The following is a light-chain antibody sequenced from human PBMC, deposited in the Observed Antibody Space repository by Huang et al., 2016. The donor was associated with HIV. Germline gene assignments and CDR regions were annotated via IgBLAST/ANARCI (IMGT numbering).Light chain of an antibody. J-gene: IGKJ1*01. CDR1: TGVSNN. CDR3: QHYNNWPPWT. Sequence: EIVMTQSPATLSVSPGERATLSCRASTGVSNNIAWDQQKPGQNPRLLIHGASTRATGIAAKVGGRGSGTDFTLTITSLQPEDSAVYYFQHYNNWPPWTFGPGTQVEI. CDR2: GAS. V-gene: IGKV3D-15*01.